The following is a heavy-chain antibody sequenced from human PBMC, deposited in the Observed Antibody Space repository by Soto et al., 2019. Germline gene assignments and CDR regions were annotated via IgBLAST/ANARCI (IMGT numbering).Heavy chain of an antibody. CDR2: IYTSGST. D-gene: IGHD6-19*01. CDR1: GGSFSSYC. V-gene: IGHV4-4*07. Sequence: PSESLSLTCTVSGGSFSSYCWSWIRQPAGKGLEWIGRIYTSGSTTYNPTLKSRVTMPVNMSKNQSTLKLSSVTAADTAVYYSARELYSSGWAEFDDWGQGTLVTVSS. CDR3: ARELYSSGWAEFDD. J-gene: IGHJ4*02.